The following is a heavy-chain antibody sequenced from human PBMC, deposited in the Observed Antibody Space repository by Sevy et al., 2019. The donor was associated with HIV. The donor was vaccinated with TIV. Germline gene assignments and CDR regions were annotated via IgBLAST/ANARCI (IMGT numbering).Heavy chain of an antibody. Sequence: SETLSLTCAVYGGSFSGYYWSWIRQPPGKGLEWIGEINHSGSTNYNPSLKSGVTISVDTSKNQFSLKLSYVTAADTAVYYCARNGFLRRITMVRAPKRYFDYWGQGTLVTVSS. CDR2: INHSGST. D-gene: IGHD3-10*01. V-gene: IGHV4-34*01. CDR3: ARNGFLRRITMVRAPKRYFDY. CDR1: GGSFSGYY. J-gene: IGHJ4*02.